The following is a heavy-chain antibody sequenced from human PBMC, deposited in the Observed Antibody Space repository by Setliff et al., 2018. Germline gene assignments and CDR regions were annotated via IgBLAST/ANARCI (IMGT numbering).Heavy chain of an antibody. CDR1: GYTFTSYN. J-gene: IGHJ6*02. V-gene: IGHV1-18*01. D-gene: IGHD2-2*01. CDR3: ARGEDIVVVPAGFDDYSNYEDYYYGMDV. Sequence: ASVKVSCKTSGYTFTSYNINWVRQAPGQGLEWMGWISAYNGNTNYAQKFQGRVTITADESTSTAYMELSSLRSEDTAVYYCARGEDIVVVPAGFDDYSNYEDYYYGMDVWGQGTTVTVSS. CDR2: ISAYNGNT.